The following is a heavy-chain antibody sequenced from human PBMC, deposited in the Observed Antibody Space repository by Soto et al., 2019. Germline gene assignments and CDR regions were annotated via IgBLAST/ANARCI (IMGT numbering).Heavy chain of an antibody. J-gene: IGHJ4*02. Sequence: GKGLEWIGEINHSGSTNYNPSLKSRVTISVDTSKNQFSLKLSSVTAADTAVYYCAREVASSTIRFDIWGQ. CDR2: INHSGST. V-gene: IGHV4-34*01. D-gene: IGHD2-2*01. CDR3: AREVASSTIRFDI.